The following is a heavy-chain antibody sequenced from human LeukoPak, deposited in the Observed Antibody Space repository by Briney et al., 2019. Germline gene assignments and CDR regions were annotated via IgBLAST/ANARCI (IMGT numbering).Heavy chain of an antibody. J-gene: IGHJ4*02. D-gene: IGHD3-16*01. Sequence: SETLSLTCTVSGASITSGDYYWSWIRQPPGKGLEWIGYIYYSGNTYYNPSLKSRLTISVDTSKNHFSLRLSSVTAADTAVYYCTRGAGWLIDYWGQGILVTVPS. CDR1: GASITSGDYY. CDR2: IYYSGNT. V-gene: IGHV4-30-4*01. CDR3: TRGAGWLIDY.